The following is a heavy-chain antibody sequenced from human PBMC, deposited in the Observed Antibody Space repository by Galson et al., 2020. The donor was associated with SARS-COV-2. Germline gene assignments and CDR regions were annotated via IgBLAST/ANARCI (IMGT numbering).Heavy chain of an antibody. CDR2: ISSDGSNS. J-gene: IGHJ4*02. Sequence: GGSLILSCAASGFTFSNYVMHWVRQALGKGPEWLAVISSDGSNSFYADSLKGRFTISSDNSKSTLYLQMNSLRAEDTAVYYCTRGGEWELPYLFDYLGQGTLVTVSS. D-gene: IGHD1-26*01. CDR1: GFTFSNYV. CDR3: TRGGEWELPYLFDY. V-gene: IGHV3-30*04.